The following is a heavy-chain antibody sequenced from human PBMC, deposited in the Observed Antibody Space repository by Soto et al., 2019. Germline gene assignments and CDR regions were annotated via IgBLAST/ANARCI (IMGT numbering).Heavy chain of an antibody. V-gene: IGHV6-1*01. Sequence: QVQLQQSGPGLVKPSQTLSLICAISGDSVSSASATWSWIRQSPSGRLEWLGRTYYRSKWHNDYAVSVKSPIAIIPDTSKNQLSLQLSSVTLEDTAVYFCARDGSGYQWHFDVWGRGSLVTVSS. CDR3: ARDGSGYQWHFDV. J-gene: IGHJ2*01. D-gene: IGHD5-12*01. CDR2: TYYRSKWHN. CDR1: GDSVSSASAT.